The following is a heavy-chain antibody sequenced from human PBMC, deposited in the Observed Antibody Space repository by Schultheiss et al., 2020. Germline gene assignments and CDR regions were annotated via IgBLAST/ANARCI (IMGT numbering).Heavy chain of an antibody. D-gene: IGHD6-13*01. V-gene: IGHV4-31*03. Sequence: SETLSLTCTVSGGSISSGGYYWSWIRQHPGKGLEWIGYIHYSGSTYYNPSLKSRVTISVDTSKNQFSLKLSSVTAADTAVYYCARAGSWPYYFDYWGQGTLVTVSS. CDR2: IHYSGST. J-gene: IGHJ4*02. CDR3: ARAGSWPYYFDY. CDR1: GGSISSGGYY.